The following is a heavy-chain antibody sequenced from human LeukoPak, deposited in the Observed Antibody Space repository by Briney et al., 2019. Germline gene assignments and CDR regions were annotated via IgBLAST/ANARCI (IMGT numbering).Heavy chain of an antibody. V-gene: IGHV4-61*01. J-gene: IGHJ4*02. D-gene: IGHD4-17*01. Sequence: PSETLSLTCTVSGGSVSSGSYYWSWIRQPPGKGLEWIGYIYYSGSTNYNPSPKSRVTISVDTSKNQFSLKLSSVTAADTAVYYCARVSGVDYGDSYFDYWGQGTLVTVSS. CDR1: GGSVSSGSYY. CDR2: IYYSGST. CDR3: ARVSGVDYGDSYFDY.